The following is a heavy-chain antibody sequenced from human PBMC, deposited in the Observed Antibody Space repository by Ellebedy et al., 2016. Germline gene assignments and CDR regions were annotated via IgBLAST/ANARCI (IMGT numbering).Heavy chain of an antibody. J-gene: IGHJ5*02. Sequence: GGSLRLSXAGSGFTFSCYSMTWVRQAPGKGLEWVSSISGSGGSAYYADSAKGRFTISRENSKNTLYLQMNSLRAGDTAVYYCSKDGIYCTGGTCYSTWGQGTLVTVSS. D-gene: IGHD2-15*01. V-gene: IGHV3-23*01. CDR3: SKDGIYCTGGTCYST. CDR2: ISGSGGSA. CDR1: GFTFSCYS.